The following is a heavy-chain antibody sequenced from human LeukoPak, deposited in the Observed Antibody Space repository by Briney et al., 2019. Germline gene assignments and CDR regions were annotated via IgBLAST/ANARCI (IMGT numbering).Heavy chain of an antibody. Sequence: GASVKVSCKASGYTFTSYYMHWVRQAPGQGLEWMGGIIPIFGTANYAQKFQGRVTITADKSTSTAYMELSSLRSEDTAVYYCARVRGYDPRVYYYYYYMDVWGKGTTVTVSS. J-gene: IGHJ6*03. CDR3: ARVRGYDPRVYYYYYYMDV. CDR1: GYTFTSYY. D-gene: IGHD5-12*01. CDR2: IIPIFGTA. V-gene: IGHV1-69*06.